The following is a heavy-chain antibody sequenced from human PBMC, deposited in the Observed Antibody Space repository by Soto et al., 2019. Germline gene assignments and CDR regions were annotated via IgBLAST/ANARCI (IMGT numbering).Heavy chain of an antibody. CDR2: FRTGGDGGTT. CDR3: AKKVNSGPGSQYFDY. CDR1: GFTFSSYS. V-gene: IGHV3-23*01. Sequence: GGSLRLSCAASGFTFSSYSMSWVRQAPGKGLEWVSGFRTGGDGGTTYYADSVKGRFTISRDNSKNTLFLQMNSLRPEDTAIYYCAKKVNSGPGSQYFDYWGQGTLVTVSS. J-gene: IGHJ4*02. D-gene: IGHD3-10*01.